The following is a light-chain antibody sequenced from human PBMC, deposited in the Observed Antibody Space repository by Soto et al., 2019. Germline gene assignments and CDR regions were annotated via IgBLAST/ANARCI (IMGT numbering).Light chain of an antibody. J-gene: IGKJ5*01. Sequence: EFVLTQSPGTLSLSPGERATLSCRASQSLTNSFIAWYQQRPGQAPRLLIYDTSSRASGIPDRFSGSGSGTDFTLTISRLETEEFAGFYCKQYGTSENIFGQQTRLEIK. CDR2: DTS. V-gene: IGKV3-20*01. CDR1: QSLTNSF. CDR3: KQYGTSENI.